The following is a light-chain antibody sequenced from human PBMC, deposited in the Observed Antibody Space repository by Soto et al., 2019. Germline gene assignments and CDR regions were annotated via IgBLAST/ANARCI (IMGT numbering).Light chain of an antibody. CDR3: SSYTSSSTLRV. J-gene: IGLJ2*01. CDR2: DVS. CDR1: SSDVGGYNY. V-gene: IGLV2-14*01. Sequence: QSALTQPASVSGSPGQSITISCTGTSSDVGGYNYVSWYQQHPGKAPKLMIYDVSNRPSGVSNRFSGSKSGNTASLPISGLQAADEADYYCSSYTSSSTLRVFGGGTKLTVL.